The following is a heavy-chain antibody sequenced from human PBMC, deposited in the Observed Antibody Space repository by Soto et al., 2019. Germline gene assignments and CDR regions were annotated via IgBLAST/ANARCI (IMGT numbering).Heavy chain of an antibody. V-gene: IGHV3-48*02. Sequence: GGSLRHSCAGSGFTFRNYNMDWLRRAPGKGLEWVSYISSSSYTTYYADSVKGRFTISRDNAKNSVYLQMDSLRDEDTAVYYCARSTTGYSSSWYSDYWGQGTLVTVSS. CDR2: ISSSSYTT. CDR1: GFTFRNYN. CDR3: ARSTTGYSSSWYSDY. J-gene: IGHJ4*02. D-gene: IGHD6-13*01.